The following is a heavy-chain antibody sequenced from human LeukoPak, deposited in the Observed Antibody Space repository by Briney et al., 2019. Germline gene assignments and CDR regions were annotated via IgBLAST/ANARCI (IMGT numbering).Heavy chain of an antibody. CDR2: IYPGDSDT. V-gene: IGHV5-51*01. CDR1: GYNFPNHW. D-gene: IGHD5-18*01. Sequence: GESVKISCKASGYNFPNHWIGWVRQMPGKGLEWMGIIYPGDSDTRYSPSFQGQVTISADKSINTAYPQWSSLKASDTAMYYCARLASGGYRYGPNDYWGQGTLVTVSS. J-gene: IGHJ4*02. CDR3: ARLASGGYRYGPNDY.